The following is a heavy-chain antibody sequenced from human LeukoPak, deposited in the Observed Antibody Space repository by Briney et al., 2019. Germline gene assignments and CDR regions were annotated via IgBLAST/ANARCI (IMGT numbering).Heavy chain of an antibody. CDR2: ISYHGINK. J-gene: IGHJ4*02. D-gene: IGHD3-9*01. Sequence: GGSLRLSCAASGFTLNDYNMHWFRQAPGKGLEWVAFISYHGINKNDADSVKGRFTISRDNSENTVYLQINSLRPEDTAIYYCARDFTGRYTIDYWGQGTLVTVSS. V-gene: IGHV3-30-3*01. CDR1: GFTLNDYN. CDR3: ARDFTGRYTIDY.